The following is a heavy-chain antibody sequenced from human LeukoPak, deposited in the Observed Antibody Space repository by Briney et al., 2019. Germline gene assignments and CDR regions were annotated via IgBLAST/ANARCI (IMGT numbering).Heavy chain of an antibody. D-gene: IGHD4-17*01. CDR3: ARERNYGDYGNAFDV. J-gene: IGHJ3*01. Sequence: ASVKVSCKASGYTFTDYYIHWMRQAPGQGLEWMGWINPKRGVTTYAQKFQGRVTMSRDTSITTAYMELTRLRSDDTTIYYCARERNYGDYGNAFDVWGQGTKVTVSS. CDR1: GYTFTDYY. V-gene: IGHV1-2*02. CDR2: INPKRGVT.